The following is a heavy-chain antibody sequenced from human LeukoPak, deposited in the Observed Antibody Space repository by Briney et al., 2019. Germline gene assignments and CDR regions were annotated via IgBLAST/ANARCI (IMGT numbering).Heavy chain of an antibody. CDR1: GGSISSGGYY. Sequence: SETLSLTCTVPGGSISSGGYYWSWIRQHPGKGLEWNGYIYYSGSTYYNPSLKSRVTISVDTSKNQFSLKLSSVTAADTAVYYCARGVVPAAQNYYFDYWGQGTLVTVSS. CDR3: ARGVVPAAQNYYFDY. D-gene: IGHD2-2*01. J-gene: IGHJ4*02. V-gene: IGHV4-31*03. CDR2: IYYSGST.